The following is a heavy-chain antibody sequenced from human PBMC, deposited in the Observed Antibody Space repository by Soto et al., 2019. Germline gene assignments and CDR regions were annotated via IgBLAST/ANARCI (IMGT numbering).Heavy chain of an antibody. D-gene: IGHD6-13*01. CDR3: ARDHSSSWYYFDY. V-gene: IGHV3-30*03. J-gene: IGHJ4*02. CDR2: ISYDGSNK. Sequence: QVQLVESGGGVVQPGRSLRLSCAASGFTFSSYGMHWVRKAPGKGLEWVAVISYDGSNKYYADSVKGRFTISRDNSKNTLYLQMNSLRAEDTAVYYCARDHSSSWYYFDYWGQGTLVTVSS. CDR1: GFTFSSYG.